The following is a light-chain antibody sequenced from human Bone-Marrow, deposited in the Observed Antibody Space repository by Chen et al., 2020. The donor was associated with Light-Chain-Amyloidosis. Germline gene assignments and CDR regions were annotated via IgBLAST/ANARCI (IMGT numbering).Light chain of an antibody. J-gene: IGLJ3*02. V-gene: IGLV8-61*01. CDR2: STN. CDR3: VLYVGSGIWV. CDR1: SGSVSTNYY. Sequence: QTVVTQEPSFSVSPGGTVTLTCGLSSGSVSTNYYPAWYQQTPGQAPRTLIYSTNTLSSWVPDRFSGSILGNKAALTITGAQADDESDYYCVLYVGSGIWVFGGGTKLTVL.